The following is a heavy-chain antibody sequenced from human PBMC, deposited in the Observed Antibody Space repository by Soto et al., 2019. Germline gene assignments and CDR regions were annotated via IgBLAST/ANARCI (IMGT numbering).Heavy chain of an antibody. CDR2: ISAYNGNT. J-gene: IGHJ4*02. CDR3: ARVFNYYDSSGYHYYFDY. Sequence: GXSVKVSCKASGYTFASCGISWVRQAPVQGLEWMGWISAYNGNTNYAQKLQGRVTMTTDTSTSTAYMELRSLRSDDTAVYYCARVFNYYDSSGYHYYFDYWGQGTLVTVS. CDR1: GYTFASCG. D-gene: IGHD3-22*01. V-gene: IGHV1-18*01.